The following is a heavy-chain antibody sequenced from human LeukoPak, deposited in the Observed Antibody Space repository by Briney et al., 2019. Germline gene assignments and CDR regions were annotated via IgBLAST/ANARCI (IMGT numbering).Heavy chain of an antibody. CDR1: GASIFNYY. Sequence: RPSETLSLPCNLSGASIFNYYWSWIRQAPPKELQWIGYVHQSGRTNPNPSLGRPVTMSVATSTSQLSLNLTSVTTADTAVYFCARDLRAKYWGQGTLVFVSS. V-gene: IGHV4-59*01. D-gene: IGHD4/OR15-4a*01. CDR2: VHQSGRT. CDR3: ARDLRAKY. J-gene: IGHJ1*01.